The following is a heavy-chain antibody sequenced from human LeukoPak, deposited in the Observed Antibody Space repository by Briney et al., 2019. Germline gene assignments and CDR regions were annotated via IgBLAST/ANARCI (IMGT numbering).Heavy chain of an antibody. CDR2: ISGSGGST. CDR3: AKDHSSSWYYFDY. D-gene: IGHD6-13*01. V-gene: IGHV3-23*01. Sequence: GGALGLSFAASGLPFSSYAMSWGRPAPGKGGEGVSAISGSGGSTYYADSVKGRFTISRDNSKNTLYLQMNSLRAEDTAVYYCAKDHSSSWYYFDYWGQGTLVTVSS. CDR1: GLPFSSYA. J-gene: IGHJ4*02.